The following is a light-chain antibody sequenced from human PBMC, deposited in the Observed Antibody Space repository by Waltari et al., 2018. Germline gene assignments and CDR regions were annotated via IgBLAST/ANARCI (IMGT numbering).Light chain of an antibody. V-gene: IGKV1-39*01. CDR3: QHNYGTPLT. CDR2: KAS. J-gene: IGKJ4*01. Sequence: DIQMTQSPSSLSASVGDRVTITCRTSENVNNYLNWYQQKPGKAPQLLICKASTLQSGVPSRFSGSGSGTDYTFTISSLQSEDVATYYCQHNYGTPLTFGGGTKVEIK. CDR1: ENVNNY.